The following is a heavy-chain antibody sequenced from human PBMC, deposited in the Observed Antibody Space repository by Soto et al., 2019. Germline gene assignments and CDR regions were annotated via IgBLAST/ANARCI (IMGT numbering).Heavy chain of an antibody. CDR2: IKTDASEK. CDR3: ARDSGYGAGNSVNHCINY. J-gene: IGHJ4*01. CDR1: GFNFHWYW. V-gene: IGHV3-7*01. D-gene: IGHD3-10*01. Sequence: GGSLRPSCAASGFNFHWYWMSLVRQAPGKGLERLDTIKTDASEKKYVDSVKGRSTTSRDNAKNSVYLQMDSLRTEDTAVYYFARDSGYGAGNSVNHCINYGGHGTLLTVSS.